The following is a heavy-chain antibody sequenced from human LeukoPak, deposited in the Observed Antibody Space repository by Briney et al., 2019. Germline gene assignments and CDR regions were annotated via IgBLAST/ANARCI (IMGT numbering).Heavy chain of an antibody. CDR2: INHSGST. CDR3: ARGRREPLYYYYYGMDV. J-gene: IGHJ6*02. Sequence: SETLSLTCAVYGGSFSGYYWSWIRQPPGKGPEWIGEINHSGSTNYNPSLKSRVTISVDTSKNQFSLKLSSVTAADTAVYYCARGRREPLYYYYYGMDVWGQGTTVTVSS. V-gene: IGHV4-34*01. CDR1: GGSFSGYY.